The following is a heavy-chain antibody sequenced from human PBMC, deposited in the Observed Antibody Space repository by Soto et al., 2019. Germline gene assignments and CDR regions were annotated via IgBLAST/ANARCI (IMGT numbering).Heavy chain of an antibody. CDR3: ARDYYDILTGYSQGYFDY. D-gene: IGHD3-9*01. J-gene: IGHJ4*02. CDR2: ISSSSSYI. Sequence: PGGSLRLSCAASGFTFSSYSMNWVRQAPGKGLEWVSSISSSSSYIYYADSVKGRFTISRDNAKNSLYLQMNSLRAEDTAVYYCARDYYDILTGYSQGYFDYWGQGTLVTVSS. V-gene: IGHV3-21*01. CDR1: GFTFSSYS.